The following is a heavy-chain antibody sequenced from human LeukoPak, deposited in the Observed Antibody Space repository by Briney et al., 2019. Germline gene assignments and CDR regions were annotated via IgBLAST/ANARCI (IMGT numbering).Heavy chain of an antibody. J-gene: IGHJ4*02. Sequence: GGSLRLSCAASGFTFTSYEMNWVRQAPGKGLEWVSYISSSGSTIYYADSVKGRFTISRDNAKNSLYLQMNSLRAEDTAVYYCARDTITMVRGVIIPYYFDYWGQGPLVTVSS. CDR2: ISSSGSTI. D-gene: IGHD3-10*01. CDR3: ARDTITMVRGVIIPYYFDY. CDR1: GFTFTSYE. V-gene: IGHV3-48*03.